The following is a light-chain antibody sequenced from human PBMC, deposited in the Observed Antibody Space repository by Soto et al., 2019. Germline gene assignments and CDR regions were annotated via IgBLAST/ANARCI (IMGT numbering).Light chain of an antibody. V-gene: IGLV2-11*01. CDR3: CSYAGSFTWV. J-gene: IGLJ3*02. Sequence: QSALTQPRSVSGSPGQSVTISCTGTSSDVGGYNYVSWYQQRPGKAPKLMISDVSKRPSGVPDRFSGSKSGNTASLTISGLQAEDEADYYCCSYAGSFTWVFGGGTKVTVL. CDR1: SSDVGGYNY. CDR2: DVS.